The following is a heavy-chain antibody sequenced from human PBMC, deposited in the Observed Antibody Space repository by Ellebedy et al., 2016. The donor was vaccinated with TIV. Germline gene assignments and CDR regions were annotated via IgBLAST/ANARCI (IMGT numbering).Heavy chain of an antibody. V-gene: IGHV3-30*04. J-gene: IGHJ4*02. CDR3: ATGDYYGSGTTAYYFDS. D-gene: IGHD3-10*01. CDR2: VSYDGSTR. Sequence: GESLKISXAASGFTFSRYTMHWVRQAPGKALEWVSVVSYDGSTRFAADSVKGRFIISRDNSKNTLFLQMNSLRADDTAVYYCATGDYYGSGTTAYYFDSWGQGALVSVSS. CDR1: GFTFSRYT.